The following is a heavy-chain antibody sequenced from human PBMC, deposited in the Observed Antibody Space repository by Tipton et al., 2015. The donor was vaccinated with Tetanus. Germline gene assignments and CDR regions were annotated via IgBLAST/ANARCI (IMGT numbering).Heavy chain of an antibody. Sequence: GLVKPSETLSLTCTVFGGSGSRHYWSWIRQPPGKGLEWIGDIFYSGNSIPNPSFRSRVTMSADTSRTLFSLTLMSVTAAATAVYYCARGLIDDFLGSRIYFDSWGPGPLVTVSS. J-gene: IGHJ4*02. CDR1: GGSGSRHY. D-gene: IGHD3-16*01. CDR3: ARGLIDDFLGSRIYFDS. CDR2: IFYSGNS. V-gene: IGHV4-59*02.